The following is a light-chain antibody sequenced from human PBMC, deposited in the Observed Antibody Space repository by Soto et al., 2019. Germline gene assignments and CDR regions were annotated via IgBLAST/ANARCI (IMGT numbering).Light chain of an antibody. Sequence: QSALTQPPSASGSPGQSVTISCIGTASYIGRYNYVSWYQHHPGKAPKLIIYEVTKRPSGVPDRFSGSKSGNTASLTVSGLQADDEADYYCNSYVGSNNYVFGTGTKVTVL. J-gene: IGLJ1*01. CDR3: NSYVGSNNYV. CDR1: ASYIGRYNY. CDR2: EVT. V-gene: IGLV2-8*01.